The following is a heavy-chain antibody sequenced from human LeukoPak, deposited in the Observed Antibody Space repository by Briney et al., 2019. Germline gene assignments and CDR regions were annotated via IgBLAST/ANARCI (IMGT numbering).Heavy chain of an antibody. CDR1: GDSVSSNSAA. D-gene: IGHD6-19*01. Sequence: SHTLSLTCAISGDSVSSNSAAWNWIRQSPSRGLEWLGRTYYRSKLYNDYAVSVKSRITIHPDTYKKQFSLQLNSVTPEDTAVYYCARTTSGWFDYWGQGTLVTVSS. J-gene: IGHJ4*02. V-gene: IGHV6-1*01. CDR3: ARTTSGWFDY. CDR2: TYYRSKLYN.